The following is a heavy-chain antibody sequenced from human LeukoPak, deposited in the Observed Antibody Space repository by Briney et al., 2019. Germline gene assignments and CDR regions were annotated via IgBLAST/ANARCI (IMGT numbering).Heavy chain of an antibody. CDR1: GFTFSSYA. J-gene: IGHJ4*02. D-gene: IGHD3-10*01. CDR3: AKLRTYYYGSGSCDY. CDR2: ISGSGGST. V-gene: IGHV3-23*01. Sequence: PGGSLRLSCAASGFTFSSYAMSWVRQAPGKGLEWVSAISGSGGSTYYADSVKGRFTISRDNSKNTLYLQMNSLRAEDTAVYYCAKLRTYYYGSGSCDYWGQGTLVTVSS.